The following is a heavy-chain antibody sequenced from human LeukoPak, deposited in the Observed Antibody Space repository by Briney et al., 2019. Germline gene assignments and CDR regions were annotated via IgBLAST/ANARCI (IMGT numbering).Heavy chain of an antibody. V-gene: IGHV3-33*01. CDR2: IWYDGSNK. CDR3: ARDLWFGDPINYYYGMDV. Sequence: PGGSLRLSCAASGFTFSSYGMHWVRQAPGKGLEWVAVIWYDGSNKYYADSVKGRFTISRDNSKNTLYLQINSLRAEDTAVYYCARDLWFGDPINYYYGMDVWGQGTTVTVSS. D-gene: IGHD3-10*01. CDR1: GFTFSSYG. J-gene: IGHJ6*02.